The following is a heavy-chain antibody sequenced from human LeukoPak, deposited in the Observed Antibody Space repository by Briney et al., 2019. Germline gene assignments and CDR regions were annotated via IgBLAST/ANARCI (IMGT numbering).Heavy chain of an antibody. CDR2: IYYSGST. CDR1: GGSISSYY. CDR3: ARGSPRIVGATEATWFDP. Sequence: SETLSLTCTVSGGSISSYYWSWIRQPPGKGLEWIGYIYYSGSTYYNPSLKSRVTISVDTSKNQFSLKLSSVTAADTAVYYCARGSPRIVGATEATWFDPWGQGTLVTVSS. D-gene: IGHD1-26*01. J-gene: IGHJ5*02. V-gene: IGHV4-59*12.